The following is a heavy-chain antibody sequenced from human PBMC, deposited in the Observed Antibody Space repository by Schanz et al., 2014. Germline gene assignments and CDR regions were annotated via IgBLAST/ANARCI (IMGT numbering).Heavy chain of an antibody. CDR2: INPYDDTI. D-gene: IGHD3-3*01. CDR1: NYIFTKYY. V-gene: IGHV1-46*01. J-gene: IGHJ3*02. Sequence: QVQLVQSGAEVKKPGASVKLSCKASNYIFTKYYIHCVRQAPGQGLEWMGLINPYDDTIDYAKKFQGRFTMTRDTSTTTVYMELSSLRSDDTAMYYCVTEKRMESGTWAKAFDIWGQGTKVTVSP. CDR3: VTEKRMESGTWAKAFDI.